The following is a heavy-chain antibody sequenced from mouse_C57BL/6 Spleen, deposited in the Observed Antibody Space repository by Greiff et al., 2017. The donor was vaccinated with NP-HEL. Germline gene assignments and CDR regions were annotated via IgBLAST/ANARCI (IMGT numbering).Heavy chain of an antibody. CDR3: ARGGDGYDLAWLSY. D-gene: IGHD2-2*01. CDR2: INPNNGGT. CDR1: GYTFTDYN. V-gene: IGHV1-18*01. J-gene: IGHJ3*01. Sequence: EVQLQQSGPELVKPGASVKIPCKASGYTFTDYNMDWVKQSHGKSLEWIGDINPNNGGTIYNQKFKGKATLTVDKSSSTAYMDLRSLTSEDTAVYAGARGGDGYDLAWLSYWVQGTLVTVSA.